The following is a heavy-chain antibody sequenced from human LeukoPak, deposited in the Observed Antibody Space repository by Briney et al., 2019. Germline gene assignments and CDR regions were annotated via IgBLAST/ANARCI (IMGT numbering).Heavy chain of an antibody. CDR2: IKQDGSET. J-gene: IGHJ6*03. V-gene: IGHV3-7*01. Sequence: GGSLRLSCAASGFTFSSYWMNWVRQAPGKGLEWVANIKQDGSETYYVDSVKGRFTISRDNAKNSLYLQMNSLRAEDTAVYYCAKGAFRDQVQGYYYMDVWGKGTTVTVSS. D-gene: IGHD3-10*01. CDR3: AKGAFRDQVQGYYYMDV. CDR1: GFTFSSYW.